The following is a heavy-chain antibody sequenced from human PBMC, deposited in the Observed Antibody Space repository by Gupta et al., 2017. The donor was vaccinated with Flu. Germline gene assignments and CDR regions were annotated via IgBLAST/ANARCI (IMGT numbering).Heavy chain of an antibody. Sequence: AASGFTFSSYGMHWVRQAPGKGLEWVAVISYDGSNKYYADSVKGRFTISRDNSKNTLYLQMNSLRAEDTAVYYCAKGVLGVGTFDYWGQGTLVTVSS. CDR3: AKGVLGVGTFDY. CDR1: GFTFSSYG. J-gene: IGHJ4*02. CDR2: ISYDGSNK. V-gene: IGHV3-30*18. D-gene: IGHD1-1*01.